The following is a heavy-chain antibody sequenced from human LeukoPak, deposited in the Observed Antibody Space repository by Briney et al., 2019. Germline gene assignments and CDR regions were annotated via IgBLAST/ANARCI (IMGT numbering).Heavy chain of an antibody. CDR2: IYTTGST. CDR3: GRPAYGGGPDAFDI. V-gene: IGHV4-4*07. CDR1: GGSISSYY. D-gene: IGHD4-23*01. J-gene: IGHJ3*02. Sequence: SETLSLTCTVSGGSISSYYCSWIRQPAGQGQDLIGRIYTTGSTNYNPALKSRVTMSVDTSKNQFSLKLISMTGADTAVYYCGRPAYGGGPDAFDIWGEGTMVTVSS.